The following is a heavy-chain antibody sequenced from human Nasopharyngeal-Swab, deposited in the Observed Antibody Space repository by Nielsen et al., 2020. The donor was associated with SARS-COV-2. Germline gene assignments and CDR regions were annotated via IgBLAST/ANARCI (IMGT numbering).Heavy chain of an antibody. V-gene: IGHV4-39*01. Sequence: RQAPGKGLEWIGSIYYSGSTDYNPTLKSRDTITVDTPKNQYTLKLSSVTAADTAVYYCARPGTGIAAADYWGQGTLVTVSS. CDR2: IYYSGST. D-gene: IGHD6-13*01. CDR3: ARPGTGIAAADY. J-gene: IGHJ4*02.